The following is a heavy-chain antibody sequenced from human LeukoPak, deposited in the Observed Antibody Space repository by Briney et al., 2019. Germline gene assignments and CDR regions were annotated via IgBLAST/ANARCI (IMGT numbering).Heavy chain of an antibody. D-gene: IGHD6-13*01. J-gene: IGHJ2*01. CDR1: GFTFSDHW. Sequence: GGSLRLSCAASGFTFSDHWMSWVRQAPGKGLEWVANIKQDGSEKYYVDSVKGRFTISRDNAKKSLHLQMNSLRAEDAAVYYCASPTAEAGTRRYHDLWGRGTLVTVSP. CDR3: ASPTAEAGTRRYHDL. V-gene: IGHV3-7*01. CDR2: IKQDGSEK.